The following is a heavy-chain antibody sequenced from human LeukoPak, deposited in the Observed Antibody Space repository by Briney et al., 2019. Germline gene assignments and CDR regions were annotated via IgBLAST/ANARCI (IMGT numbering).Heavy chain of an antibody. V-gene: IGHV3-49*04. D-gene: IGHD3-22*01. Sequence: PGGSLRLSCTTSGFTFDESALTWVRQAPGKELEWVGFIRSKAYGGTTGYAPSVKDRFTISRDDSKRIAYLQMSSLKTEDTAVYYCARRYDSSGYYITPLDHWGQGTLVTVSS. J-gene: IGHJ4*02. CDR3: ARRYDSSGYYITPLDH. CDR2: IRSKAYGGTT. CDR1: GFTFDESA.